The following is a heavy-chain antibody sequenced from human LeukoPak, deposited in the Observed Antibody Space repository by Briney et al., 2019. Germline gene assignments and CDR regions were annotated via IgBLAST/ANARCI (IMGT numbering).Heavy chain of an antibody. CDR2: FDPEDGET. Sequence: ASVKVSCKVSGYTLTELSMHWVRQAPGKGLEWMGGFDPEDGETIYAQKFQGRVTMTEDTSTDTAYMELSSPRSEDTAVYYCATGDINTLPDRYYFYMDVWGKGTTVTVSS. CDR1: GYTLTELS. CDR3: ATGDINTLPDRYYFYMDV. D-gene: IGHD2-15*01. V-gene: IGHV1-24*01. J-gene: IGHJ6*03.